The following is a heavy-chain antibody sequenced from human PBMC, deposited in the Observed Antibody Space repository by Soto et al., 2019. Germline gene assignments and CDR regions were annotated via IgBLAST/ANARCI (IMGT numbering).Heavy chain of an antibody. CDR1: GGSFSGYY. V-gene: IGHV4-34*01. CDR2: INHSGST. CDR3: ARNGYCSGGSCYLVDY. D-gene: IGHD2-15*01. J-gene: IGHJ4*02. Sequence: QVQLQQWGAGLLKPSETLSLTCAVYGGSFSGYYWSWIRQPPGKGLEWIGEINHSGSTNYNPSLKNRVTISVDTSKNQFSLKLSSVTAADTAVYYCARNGYCSGGSCYLVDYWGQGTLVTVSS.